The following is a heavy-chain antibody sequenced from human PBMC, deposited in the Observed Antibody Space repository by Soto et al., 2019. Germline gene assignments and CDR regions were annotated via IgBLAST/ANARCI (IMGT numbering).Heavy chain of an antibody. V-gene: IGHV4-34*01. CDR1: GGSFSGYY. J-gene: IGHJ4*02. D-gene: IGHD3-10*01. CDR3: ARMTMVRGVVI. CDR2: INHSGST. Sequence: QVQLQQWGAGLLKPSETLSLTCAVYGGSFSGYYWSWIRQPPGKGLEWIGEINHSGSTNYNPSLKSRVTISVDTSKNQFSLKLSSVTAADTAVYYCARMTMVRGVVIWGQGTLVTGSS.